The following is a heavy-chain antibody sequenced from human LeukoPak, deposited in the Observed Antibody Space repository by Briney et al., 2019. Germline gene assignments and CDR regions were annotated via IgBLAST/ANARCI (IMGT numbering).Heavy chain of an antibody. V-gene: IGHV3-30*02. CDR1: GFTFSSYG. CDR3: ATGNYYCSSTSCYTLSFDY. D-gene: IGHD2-2*02. CDR2: IRNDGSII. Sequence: PGGSLRLSCAASGFTFSSYGMHWIRQAPGKGLEWVAFIRNDGSIIYNADSVKGRFTISRDNSKNTLYLQMNSLRADDTAVYYCATGNYYCSSTSCYTLSFDYWGQGTLVTVSS. J-gene: IGHJ4*02.